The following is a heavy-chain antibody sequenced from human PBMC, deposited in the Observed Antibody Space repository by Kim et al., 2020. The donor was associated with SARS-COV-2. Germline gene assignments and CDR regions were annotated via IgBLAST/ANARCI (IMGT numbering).Heavy chain of an antibody. V-gene: IGHV4-34*01. CDR2: INHSGST. CDR1: GGSFSGYY. D-gene: IGHD3-9*01. J-gene: IGHJ4*02. Sequence: SETLSHTCAVYGGSFSGYYWSWIRQPPGKGLEWIGEINHSGSTNYNPSLKSRVTISVDTSKNQFSLKLSSVTAADTAVYYCARGQYDILTGYYNSRRGAHFDYWGQGPLVTVSS. CDR3: ARGQYDILTGYYNSRRGAHFDY.